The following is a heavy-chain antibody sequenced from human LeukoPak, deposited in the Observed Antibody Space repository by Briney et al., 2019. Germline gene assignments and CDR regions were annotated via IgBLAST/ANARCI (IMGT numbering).Heavy chain of an antibody. J-gene: IGHJ4*02. Sequence: GGSLRLSCAASGFTFSTYSMNWVRQAPGKGLEWVSSISSGSSYIYYADSVKGRFTISRDNAKNSLYLQMNSLRAEDTAVYYCAKGLQKFDSSSSFDYWGLGTLVTVSS. CDR1: GFTFSTYS. CDR3: AKGLQKFDSSSSFDY. D-gene: IGHD6-6*01. V-gene: IGHV3-21*01. CDR2: ISSGSSYI.